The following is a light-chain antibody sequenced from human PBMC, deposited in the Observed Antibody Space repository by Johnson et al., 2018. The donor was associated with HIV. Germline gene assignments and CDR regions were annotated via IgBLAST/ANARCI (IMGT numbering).Light chain of an antibody. Sequence: QSVLTQPPSVSAAPGQKVTVSCSGSSSNIGSNYVSWYQQLPGTAPKLLIYENNKRPSGIPDRFSGSKSGTSATLGINGLQTGDEADYYCGTWDSSLSAHFVFGTGTKITVL. CDR2: ENN. CDR1: SSNIGSNY. J-gene: IGLJ1*01. CDR3: GTWDSSLSAHFV. V-gene: IGLV1-51*02.